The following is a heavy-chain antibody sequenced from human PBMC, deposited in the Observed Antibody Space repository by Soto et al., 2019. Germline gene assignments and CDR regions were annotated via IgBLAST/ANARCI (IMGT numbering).Heavy chain of an antibody. Sequence: QVHLVQSGAEVKKPGASVKVSCKASGYTFTNYAMHWVRQAPGQRLEWMGWINAGNGNTTYSQKFQGRVTITRDTAASTAYMELSSLRSEDTAVYYCARGLGGSGSYSDYWGQGTLVTVSS. J-gene: IGHJ4*02. D-gene: IGHD3-10*01. CDR3: ARGLGGSGSYSDY. CDR2: INAGNGNT. V-gene: IGHV1-3*01. CDR1: GYTFTNYA.